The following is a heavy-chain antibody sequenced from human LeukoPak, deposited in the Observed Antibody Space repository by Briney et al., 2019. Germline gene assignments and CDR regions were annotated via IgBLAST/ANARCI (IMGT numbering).Heavy chain of an antibody. V-gene: IGHV4-39*01. J-gene: IGHJ4*02. D-gene: IGHD2/OR15-2a*01. CDR2: IYYRGST. Sequence: NPSETLSLTCTVSGGSISSSSYYWGWIRQPPGKGLEWIGSIYYRGSTYYNPSLKSRVTISVDTSKYQFSLKLSSVTAADTAVYYCARTTFYGDYVDYWGQGTLVTVSS. CDR3: ARTTFYGDYVDY. CDR1: GGSISSSSYY.